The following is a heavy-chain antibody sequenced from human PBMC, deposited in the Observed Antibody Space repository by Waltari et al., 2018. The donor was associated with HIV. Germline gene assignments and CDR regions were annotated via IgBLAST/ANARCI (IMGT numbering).Heavy chain of an antibody. CDR2: SYYDGTT. Sequence: QVQLQESGPGLVKTSETLSLTCTVSGGSVYSGSYFWTWIRQPPGKGLEWIGYSYYDGTTKYNPSLTSRVTISVDTSKNQFSLNLNSVTAADTAVYYCASLNYYDSSGFVWGQGTLVTVSS. CDR1: GGSVYSGSYF. CDR3: ASLNYYDSSGFV. V-gene: IGHV4-61*01. D-gene: IGHD3-22*01. J-gene: IGHJ4*02.